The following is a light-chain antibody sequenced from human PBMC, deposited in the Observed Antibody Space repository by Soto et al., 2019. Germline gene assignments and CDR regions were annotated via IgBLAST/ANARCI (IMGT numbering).Light chain of an antibody. J-gene: IGKJ2*01. CDR2: AAS. V-gene: IGKV1-39*01. Sequence: DIQMSQSPSSLSASVGDRVTITCRASQTISTYLKWYQQKPGKAPDLLIYAASSLQSGVPPRFSGSGSGTDFTLTISSLQPEDFATYYCQQSYSAPYTFGQGTKVEIK. CDR3: QQSYSAPYT. CDR1: QTISTY.